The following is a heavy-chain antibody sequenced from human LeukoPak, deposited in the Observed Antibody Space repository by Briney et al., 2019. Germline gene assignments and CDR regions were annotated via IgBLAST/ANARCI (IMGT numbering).Heavy chain of an antibody. CDR2: IKHDGSEK. CDR3: ASAPGLGY. CDR1: GFTFSSYW. Sequence: GGSLRLSRAASGFTFSSYWMSWVRQSPGKGLEWVANIKHDGSEKYYVDSVKGRFTISRDNAKNSLYLQMNSLRAEDTAIYYCASAPGLGYWGQGTLVTVSS. D-gene: IGHD3-16*01. V-gene: IGHV3-7*01. J-gene: IGHJ4*02.